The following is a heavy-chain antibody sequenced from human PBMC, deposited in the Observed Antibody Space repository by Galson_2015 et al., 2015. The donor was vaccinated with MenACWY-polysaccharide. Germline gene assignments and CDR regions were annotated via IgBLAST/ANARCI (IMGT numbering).Heavy chain of an antibody. CDR2: IKKDGSEK. J-gene: IGHJ6*02. CDR1: GFTFKNYW. Sequence: SLRLSCAASGFTFKNYWMSWIRQAPGKGLEWVANIKKDGSEKYYVDSVKGRFTISRDNAKNSLYLQMNSLRAEDTAVYYCAGGHYGMDVWGQGTTATVSS. V-gene: IGHV3-7*04. CDR3: AGGHYGMDV.